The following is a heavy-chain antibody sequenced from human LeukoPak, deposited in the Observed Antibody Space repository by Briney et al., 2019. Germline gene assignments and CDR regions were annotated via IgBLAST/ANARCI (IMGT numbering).Heavy chain of an antibody. CDR3: ARYTSLSSNWFDP. V-gene: IGHV4-31*03. CDR1: GDSITSGTYY. J-gene: IGHJ5*02. D-gene: IGHD2/OR15-2a*01. Sequence: SQTLSLTCTVSGDSITSGTYYWTWIRQHPGKGLEWIGYIYYTGVTYYNPSLMGRLTISVDTSENQFSLKMNSVTAADTAVYYCARYTSLSSNWFDPWGQGTLVTVSS. CDR2: IYYTGVT.